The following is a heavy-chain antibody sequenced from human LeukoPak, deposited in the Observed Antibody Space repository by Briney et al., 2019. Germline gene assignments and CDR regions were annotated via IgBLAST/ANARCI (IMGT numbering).Heavy chain of an antibody. Sequence: GSSVKVSCKASGYTFTGYHMHWVRQAPGQGLEWMGIINPSGGTTNYAQKFRGRVTMTRDMSTSTVYMELSSLRSEDTAVYYCARAVITSPRSAFDIWGQGTMVTVSS. CDR2: INPSGGTT. V-gene: IGHV1-46*01. D-gene: IGHD4-23*01. CDR3: ARAVITSPRSAFDI. CDR1: GYTFTGYH. J-gene: IGHJ3*02.